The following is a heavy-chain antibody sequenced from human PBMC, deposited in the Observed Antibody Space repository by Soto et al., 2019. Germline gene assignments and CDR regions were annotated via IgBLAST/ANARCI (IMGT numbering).Heavy chain of an antibody. J-gene: IGHJ6*02. V-gene: IGHV5-51*01. CDR1: GYSFTSDW. D-gene: IGHD3-10*01. CDR3: AGGGVWGVIDPASDYIGMDV. Sequence: PGECLKISCEGSGYSFTSDWIGWVRQLAVKGLEWMGIIYPGDSDTRYSPSFQGKVTISADKSISTAYLQWSSLKASDTAMYYCAGGGVWGVIDPASDYIGMDVRDQGTTVTVS. CDR2: IYPGDSDT.